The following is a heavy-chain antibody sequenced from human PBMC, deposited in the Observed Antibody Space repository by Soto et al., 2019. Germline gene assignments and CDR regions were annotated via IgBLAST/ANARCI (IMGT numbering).Heavy chain of an antibody. V-gene: IGHV3-53*02. CDR3: ARCSGWYGQCYFDC. J-gene: IGHJ4*02. CDR2: LYSDGRT. Sequence: DVQLVETGGGLIQPGGSLRLSCAASGFIVSSSYMSWVRQAPGNGLEWVSVLYSDGRTSYADSVKGRFTISRDNSKNTLYLQMNSLSAEDTAVYYCARCSGWYGQCYFDCWGQGTLVTVSS. CDR1: GFIVSSSY. D-gene: IGHD6-13*01.